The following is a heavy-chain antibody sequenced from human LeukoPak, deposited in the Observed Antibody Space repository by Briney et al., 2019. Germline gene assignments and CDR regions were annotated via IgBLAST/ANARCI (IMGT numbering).Heavy chain of an antibody. CDR3: ARETEPLDYGDSTNLDY. CDR1: DFLFTTYT. Sequence: PGGSLRLSCAASDFLFTTYTMNWVRQAPGKGLEWVAFIGSRTGNIYYADSVKGRFSISRDNAKDSVYLQMNSLRADDTAVYYCARETEPLDYGDSTNLDYWGQGTLVTVSP. J-gene: IGHJ4*02. CDR2: IGSRTGNI. V-gene: IGHV3-21*01. D-gene: IGHD4/OR15-4a*01.